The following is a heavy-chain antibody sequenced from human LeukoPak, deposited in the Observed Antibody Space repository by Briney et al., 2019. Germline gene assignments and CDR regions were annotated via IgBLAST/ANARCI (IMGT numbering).Heavy chain of an antibody. J-gene: IGHJ6*03. D-gene: IGHD5-18*01. CDR2: IYYSGST. CDR3: AREGYSYGYNYMDV. V-gene: IGHV4-59*01. Sequence: SETLSLTCTVSGGSISSYYWSWIRQPPGKGLEWIGYIYYSGSTNYNPSLKSRVTISVDTSKNQFSLKLSSVTAADTAVYYCAREGYSYGYNYMDVWGKGTTVTISS. CDR1: GGSISSYY.